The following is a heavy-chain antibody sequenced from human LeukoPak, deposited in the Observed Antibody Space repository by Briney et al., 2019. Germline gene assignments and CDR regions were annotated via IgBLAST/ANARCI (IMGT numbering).Heavy chain of an antibody. CDR3: AEYPIAAAGTGTGY. CDR2: IYNDGSST. D-gene: IGHD6-13*01. CDR1: GLTFSNYW. V-gene: IGHV3-74*01. J-gene: IGHJ4*02. Sequence: GGSLRLSCAVSGLTFSNYWMHWVRQAPGKGLVWVSRIYNDGSSTSYADSVKGRFTISRDNSKNTLYLQMNSLRAEDTAVYYCAEYPIAAAGTGTGYWGQGTLVTVSS.